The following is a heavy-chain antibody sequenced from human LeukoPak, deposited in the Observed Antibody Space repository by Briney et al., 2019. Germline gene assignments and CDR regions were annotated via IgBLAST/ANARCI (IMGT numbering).Heavy chain of an antibody. CDR3: AKDRADPKKYWYFDL. V-gene: IGHV3-9*01. CDR1: GFTFDDYA. CDR2: ISWNSGSI. J-gene: IGHJ2*01. Sequence: GGSLRLSCAASGFTFDDYAMHWVRQAPGKGLEWVSGISWNSGSIGYADSVKGRFTISRDNAKNSLYLQMNSLRAEDTALYYCAKDRADPKKYWYFDLWGRGTLVTVSS. D-gene: IGHD6-19*01.